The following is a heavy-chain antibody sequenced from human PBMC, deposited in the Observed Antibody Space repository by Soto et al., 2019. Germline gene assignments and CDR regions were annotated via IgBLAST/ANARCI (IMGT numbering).Heavy chain of an antibody. V-gene: IGHV3-30*18. CDR2: ISYDGSNK. CDR1: GFTFSSYG. D-gene: IGHD6-13*01. Sequence: QVQLVESGGGVVQPGRSLRLSCADSGFTFSSYGMHWVRQAPGKGLACVAVISYDGSNKYYADSVKGRFTISRDNSKNTLDLPMNSLRAEDTAVYYCAKDRWQQLVSVGYCSGMDVLGQGPKVTLCS. CDR3: AKDRWQQLVSVGYCSGMDV. J-gene: IGHJ6*02.